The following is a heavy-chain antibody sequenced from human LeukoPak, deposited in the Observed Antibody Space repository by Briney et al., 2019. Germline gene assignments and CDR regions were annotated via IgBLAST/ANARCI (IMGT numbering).Heavy chain of an antibody. CDR3: ARSQYSEYDYEL. D-gene: IGHD5-12*01. Sequence: SETLSLTCTVSGGSISNYYWSWIRQPPGKGLEWIGYLYYGGSTDYNPSLKSRVTISVDTSKNQFSLKLKSVTAADTAVYYCARSQYSEYDYELWGQGTLVTVSS. CDR2: LYYGGST. J-gene: IGHJ4*02. V-gene: IGHV4-59*01. CDR1: GGSISNYY.